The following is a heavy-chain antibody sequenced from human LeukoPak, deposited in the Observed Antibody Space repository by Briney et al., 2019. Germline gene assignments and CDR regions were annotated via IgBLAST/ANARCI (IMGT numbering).Heavy chain of an antibody. CDR2: ISSSGSTI. V-gene: IGHV3-11*04. Sequence: PGGSLRLSCAASGFTFSDYYMSWIRQAPGKGLEWVSYISSSGSTIYYADPVKGRFTISRDNAKNTLYLQMNSLRVEDTAVYYCARAGGGDSRMAYDPWGQGTLVTVSS. D-gene: IGHD6-13*01. CDR1: GFTFSDYY. J-gene: IGHJ5*02. CDR3: ARAGGGDSRMAYDP.